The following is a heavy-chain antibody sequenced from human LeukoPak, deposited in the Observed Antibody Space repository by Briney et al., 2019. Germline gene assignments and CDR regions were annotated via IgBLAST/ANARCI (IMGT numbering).Heavy chain of an antibody. J-gene: IGHJ5*02. CDR3: ARFPTIFGVVIVGWFDP. Sequence: SETLSLTCTVSGGSISSGGYYWSWIRQHPGKGLEWIGYIYYSGSTYYNPSLKSRVTISVDTSKNQFSLKLSSVTAADTAVYYCARFPTIFGVVIVGWFDPWGQGTLVTVSS. D-gene: IGHD3-3*01. V-gene: IGHV4-31*03. CDR2: IYYSGST. CDR1: GGSISSGGYY.